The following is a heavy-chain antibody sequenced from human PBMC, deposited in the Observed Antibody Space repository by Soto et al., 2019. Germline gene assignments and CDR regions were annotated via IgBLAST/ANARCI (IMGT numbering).Heavy chain of an antibody. J-gene: IGHJ6*02. V-gene: IGHV1-18*01. CDR2: ISAYNGNT. Sequence: ASVKVSCKASGYTFTSYGISWVRQAPGQGLEWMGWISAYNGNTNYAQKLQGRVTMTTDTSTSTAYMELRSLRSDDTAVYYRARDRYCGGDCYSNYYYGMDVWGQGTTVTVSS. CDR3: ARDRYCGGDCYSNYYYGMDV. CDR1: GYTFTSYG. D-gene: IGHD2-21*02.